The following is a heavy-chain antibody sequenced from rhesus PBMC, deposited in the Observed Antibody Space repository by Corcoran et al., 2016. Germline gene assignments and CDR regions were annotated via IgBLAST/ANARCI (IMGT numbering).Heavy chain of an antibody. CDR3: ARSQGVAAALDY. J-gene: IGHJ4*01. V-gene: IGHV4-165*02. CDR1: GGSISGFY. Sequence: QVQLQESGPGLVKPSETLSLTYAVPGGSISGFYWNWNRQPPGTGQEWLGEIGGSSEITYYNPSLTSGFSISTDTSKSHFALKLRSVTAADTAMYYCARSQGVAAALDYWGQGVLGTVSS. CDR2: IGGSSEIT. D-gene: IGHD6-43*01.